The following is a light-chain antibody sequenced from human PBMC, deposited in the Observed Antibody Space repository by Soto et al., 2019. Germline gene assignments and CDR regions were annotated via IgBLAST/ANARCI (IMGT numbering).Light chain of an antibody. Sequence: DIVMTQSPDSLAVSLGERATINCKSSQSVLYSSNNKNYLAWYQQKPGQPPKLLIYWASTRESGVPDRFSGSGSGTDFTLTISSLQAEDAAVYYCQQYYITVLTFGGGTKVEIK. J-gene: IGKJ4*01. V-gene: IGKV4-1*01. CDR1: QSVLYSSNNKNY. CDR2: WAS. CDR3: QQYYITVLT.